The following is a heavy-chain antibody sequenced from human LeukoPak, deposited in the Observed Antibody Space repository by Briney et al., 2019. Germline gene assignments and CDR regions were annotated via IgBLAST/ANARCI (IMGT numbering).Heavy chain of an antibody. V-gene: IGHV3-33*01. Sequence: GRSLRLSCAASGFTFGSYGMHWVRQAPGKGLEWVAVIWYDGSNKYYADSVKGRFTISRDNSKNTLYLQMNSLRAEDTAVYYCARDRDGYDWSDLYGMDVWGQGTTVTVSS. CDR3: ARDRDGYDWSDLYGMDV. J-gene: IGHJ6*02. CDR1: GFTFGSYG. CDR2: IWYDGSNK. D-gene: IGHD5-12*01.